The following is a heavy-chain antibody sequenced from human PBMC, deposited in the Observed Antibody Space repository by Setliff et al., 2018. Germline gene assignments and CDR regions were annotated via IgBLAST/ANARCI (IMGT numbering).Heavy chain of an antibody. CDR2: IFSNDEK. CDR3: SRAYYDSSVYYPLVY. CDR1: GFSLSNARMG. J-gene: IGHJ4*02. V-gene: IGHV2-26*01. D-gene: IGHD3-22*01. Sequence: SGPTLVNPTETLTLTCTVSGFSLSNARMGVSWIRQPPGKALEWLALIFSNDEKSYSTSLKSRLTISKDTSKSQVVLTMTNMDPVDIATYYCSRAYYDSSVYYPLVYWGQGTLVTVSS.